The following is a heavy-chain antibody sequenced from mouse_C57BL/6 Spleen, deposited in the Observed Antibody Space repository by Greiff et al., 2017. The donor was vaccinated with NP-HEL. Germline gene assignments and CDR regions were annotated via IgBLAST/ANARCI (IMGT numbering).Heavy chain of an antibody. Sequence: EVKLMESGGGLVQPGGSLKLSCAASGFTFSDYGMAWVRQAPRQGPEWVAFISNLAYSIYYADTVTGRFTISRENAKNTLYLEMSSLRSEDTAMYSCASRAITTVVEGYFDVWGTGTTVTVSS. J-gene: IGHJ1*03. CDR2: ISNLAYSI. D-gene: IGHD1-1*01. V-gene: IGHV5-15*04. CDR1: GFTFSDYG. CDR3: ASRAITTVVEGYFDV.